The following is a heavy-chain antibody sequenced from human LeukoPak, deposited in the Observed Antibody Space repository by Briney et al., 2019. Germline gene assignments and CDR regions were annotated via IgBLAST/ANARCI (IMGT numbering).Heavy chain of an antibody. CDR3: AKDIKARYYGSGSLGMDV. CDR1: GFTFDDYA. CDR2: ISWNSGSI. V-gene: IGHV3-9*01. J-gene: IGHJ6*02. Sequence: GGSLRLSCAASGFTFDDYAMHWVRQAPGKGLEWVSGISWNSGSIGYADSVKGRFTISRDNAKNSLYLQMNSLRTEDTGLYYCAKDIKARYYGSGSLGMDVWGQGTTVTVSS. D-gene: IGHD3-10*01.